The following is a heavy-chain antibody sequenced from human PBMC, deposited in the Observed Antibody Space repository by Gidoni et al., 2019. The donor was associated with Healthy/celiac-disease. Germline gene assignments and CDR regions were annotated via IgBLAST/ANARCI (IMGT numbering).Heavy chain of an antibody. CDR3: ARHINPHSGLIYYYYGMDV. Sequence: QLQLQESGPGLVKPSETLSLTCTVSGGSISSSSYYWGWIRQPPGKGLEWIGSIYYSGSTYYNPSLKSRVTISVDTSKNQFSLKLSSVTAADTAVYYCARHINPHSGLIYYYYGMDVWGQGTTVTVSS. CDR2: IYYSGST. CDR1: GGSISSSSYY. J-gene: IGHJ6*02. V-gene: IGHV4-39*01. D-gene: IGHD1-20*01.